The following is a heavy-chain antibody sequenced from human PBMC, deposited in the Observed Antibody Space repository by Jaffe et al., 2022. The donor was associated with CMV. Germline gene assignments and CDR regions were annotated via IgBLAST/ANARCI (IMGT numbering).Heavy chain of an antibody. V-gene: IGHV2-5*02. J-gene: IGHJ5*02. CDR2: IYWDDDK. CDR3: AHRPGVPAAINWFDP. Sequence: QITLKESGPTLVKPTQTLTLTCTFSGFSLSTSGVGVGWIRQPPGKALEWLALIYWDDDKRYSPSLKSRLTITKDTSKNQVVLTMTNMDPVDTATYYCAHRPGVPAAINWFDPWGQGTLVTVSS. D-gene: IGHD2-2*01. CDR1: GFSLSTSGVG.